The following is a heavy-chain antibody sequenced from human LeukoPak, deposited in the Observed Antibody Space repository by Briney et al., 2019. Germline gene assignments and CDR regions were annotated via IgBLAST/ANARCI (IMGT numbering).Heavy chain of an antibody. CDR2: INWNSGGT. V-gene: IGHV1-2*02. CDR3: ARDLTIVGGVTDPRIRGH. CDR1: GYTFTGYF. J-gene: IGHJ4*02. Sequence: GASVKVSCKASGYTFTGYFMHWVRQAPGQGLEWMGWINWNSGGTKYPQKFQGRVSMTRDTSINTAYLELSSLRSDDTAVYYCARDLTIVGGVTDPRIRGHWGQGTLVTVSS. D-gene: IGHD3-3*01.